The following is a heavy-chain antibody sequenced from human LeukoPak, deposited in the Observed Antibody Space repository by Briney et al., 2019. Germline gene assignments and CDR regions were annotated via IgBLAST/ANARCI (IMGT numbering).Heavy chain of an antibody. CDR1: GFTFSGSA. V-gene: IGHV3-73*01. CDR2: IRSKINNYAT. J-gene: IGHJ4*02. CDR3: AKGVLLWFGELGACDY. Sequence: GGSLKLSCAASGFTFSGSAIHWVRQASGKGLEWVGRIRSKINNYATTSAASLKGRFTISRDDSKNTAYLQMNSLKFEDTAVYYCAKGVLLWFGELGACDYWGQGTLVTVSS. D-gene: IGHD3-10*01.